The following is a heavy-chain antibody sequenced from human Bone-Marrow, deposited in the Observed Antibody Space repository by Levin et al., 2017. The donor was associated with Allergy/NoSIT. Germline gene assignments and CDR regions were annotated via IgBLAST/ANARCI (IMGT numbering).Heavy chain of an antibody. D-gene: IGHD3-10*01. Sequence: SETLSLTCAVSGGSISSGGYSWSWIRQPPGKGLEWIGYIYHSGSTYYNPSLKSRVTISVDRSKNQFSLKLSSVTAADTAVYYCARGPYAGVDTFDIWGQGTMVTVSS. J-gene: IGHJ3*02. V-gene: IGHV4-30-2*01. CDR1: GGSISSGGYS. CDR2: IYHSGST. CDR3: ARGPYAGVDTFDI.